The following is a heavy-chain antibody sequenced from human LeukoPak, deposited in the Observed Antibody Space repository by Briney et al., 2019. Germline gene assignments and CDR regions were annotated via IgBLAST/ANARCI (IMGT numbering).Heavy chain of an antibody. J-gene: IGHJ4*02. Sequence: SVKVSCKASGGTFSSYAISWVRQAPGQGLEWMGGIIPVFGTANYAQNFQGRVTNTADESTSTVYMELTSLKSEDTAVYYCAGGGNFDFWGQGTLVTVSS. V-gene: IGHV1-69*01. CDR1: GGTFSSYA. D-gene: IGHD3-16*01. CDR3: AGGGNFDF. CDR2: IIPVFGTA.